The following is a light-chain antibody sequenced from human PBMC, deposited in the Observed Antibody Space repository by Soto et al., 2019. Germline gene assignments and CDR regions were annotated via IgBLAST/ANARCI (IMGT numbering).Light chain of an antibody. CDR3: QQYKTYART. J-gene: IGKJ1*01. Sequence: DIQMTQSPSTVSASVGDRITITCRASQSINTWLAWYQQRPGEAPQLLIYDGSTLERGVPSRFSGSGSGTDFTLTISRLQPDDFATFYCQQYKTYARTFGQGTKVEVK. CDR2: DGS. CDR1: QSINTW. V-gene: IGKV1-5*01.